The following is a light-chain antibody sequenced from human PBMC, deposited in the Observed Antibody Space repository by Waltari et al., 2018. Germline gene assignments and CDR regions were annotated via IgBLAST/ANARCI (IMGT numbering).Light chain of an antibody. J-gene: IGLJ3*02. V-gene: IGLV2-23*02. CDR2: DVN. Sequence: QSALTQTATVSGSPGQSITISCTGTSSYVGSYNLFSWYHQHPGKAPTLIIYDVNKRPSGVSNRFSGSKSGNTASLTISGLQAADEADYYCCSYAGSAISVFGGGTKVTVL. CDR1: SSYVGSYNL. CDR3: CSYAGSAISV.